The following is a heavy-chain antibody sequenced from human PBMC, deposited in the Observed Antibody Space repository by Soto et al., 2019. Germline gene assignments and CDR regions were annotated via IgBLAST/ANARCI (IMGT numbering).Heavy chain of an antibody. Sequence: EVQLLESGGGLVQPGGSLRLYCAASGFTFSNYAMTWVRQAPGKGLEWVSCIGGSDGSTYYADSVKGRFTISRDNSQDTMHLQMNSLRVEDTGVYYCAKVRLRSVGGVYEPRGQGTLVTVSS. CDR3: AKVRLRSVGGVYEP. J-gene: IGHJ5*02. V-gene: IGHV3-23*01. CDR2: IGGSDGST. D-gene: IGHD2-8*01. CDR1: GFTFSNYA.